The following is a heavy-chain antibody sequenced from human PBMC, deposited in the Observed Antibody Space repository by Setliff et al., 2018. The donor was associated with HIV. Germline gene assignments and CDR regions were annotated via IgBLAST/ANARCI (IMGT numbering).Heavy chain of an antibody. D-gene: IGHD6-19*01. CDR2: ISYSGST. CDR1: RGSISTHY. CDR3: ARGAWYTSGWYSSRYMDV. Sequence: SETLSLTCAVSRGSISTHYWSWIRQPPGKGLEWIGYISYSGSTDYNPSLKSRVTISIDTSKNQFSLKLNSVTAADTAVYYCARGAWYTSGWYSSRYMDVWGKGTTVTVSS. V-gene: IGHV4-59*11. J-gene: IGHJ6*03.